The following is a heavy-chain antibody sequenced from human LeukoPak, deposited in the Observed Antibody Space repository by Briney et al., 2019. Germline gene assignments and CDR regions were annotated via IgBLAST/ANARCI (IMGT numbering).Heavy chain of an antibody. CDR3: ARHLSVGYCSGGSCIYFDY. V-gene: IGHV4-34*01. D-gene: IGHD2-15*01. CDR2: INHSGST. CDR1: GGSFSGYY. J-gene: IGHJ4*02. Sequence: SETLSLTCAVYGGSFSGYYWSWIRQPPGKGLEWIGEINHSGSTNYNPSLKSRVTISVDTSKNQFSLKLSSVTAADTAVYYCARHLSVGYCSGGSCIYFDYWGQGTLVTVSS.